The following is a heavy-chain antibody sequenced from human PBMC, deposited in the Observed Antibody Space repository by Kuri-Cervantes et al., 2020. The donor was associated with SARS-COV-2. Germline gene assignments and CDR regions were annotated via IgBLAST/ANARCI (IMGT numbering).Heavy chain of an antibody. Sequence: ETLSLTCAASGFTFSSYAMSWVRQAPGKGLGWVSAISGSGGSTYYADSVKGRFTISRDNSKNTLYLQMNSLRAEDTAVYFCAKDPTATTEYYYAMDVWGQGTTVTVSS. J-gene: IGHJ6*02. D-gene: IGHD1-7*01. CDR2: ISGSGGST. CDR3: AKDPTATTEYYYAMDV. V-gene: IGHV3-23*01. CDR1: GFTFSSYA.